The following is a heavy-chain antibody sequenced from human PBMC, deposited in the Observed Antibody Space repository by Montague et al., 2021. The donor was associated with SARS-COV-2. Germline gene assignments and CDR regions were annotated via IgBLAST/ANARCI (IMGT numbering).Heavy chain of an antibody. J-gene: IGHJ4*02. V-gene: IGHV4-34*01. CDR3: ARDQGRWLQPGVYFDY. CDR1: GGSFSRYY. D-gene: IGHD5-24*01. Sequence: SETLSLTCAVSGGSFSRYYWSWIRQPPGKGLEWIGEISQSGNTKYNPSLQSRVTISVDTSKNQFSLKLSSVTAADTAVYYCARDQGRWLQPGVYFDYWGQGTLVTVSS. CDR2: ISQSGNT.